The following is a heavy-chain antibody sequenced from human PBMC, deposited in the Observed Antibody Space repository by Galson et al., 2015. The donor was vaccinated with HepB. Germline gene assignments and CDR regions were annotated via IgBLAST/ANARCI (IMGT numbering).Heavy chain of an antibody. CDR2: IHYTGST. CDR1: GVSISSSY. D-gene: IGHD1-26*01. Sequence: ETLSLTCTVAGVSISSSYWSWIRQPPGKGLEWIGFIHYTGSTDYNPSLNSRAIISIDTSKSQFSLKLNSVTAADTAVYYCARGSGYYDYWGQGTLVTVSS. V-gene: IGHV4-59*01. CDR3: ARGSGYYDY. J-gene: IGHJ4*02.